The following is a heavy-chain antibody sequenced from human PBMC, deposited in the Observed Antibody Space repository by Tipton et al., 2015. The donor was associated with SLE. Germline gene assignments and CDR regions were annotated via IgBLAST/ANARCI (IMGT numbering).Heavy chain of an antibody. D-gene: IGHD3-10*01. Sequence: GHVTISADKSISTAYLQWSSLKASDTAMYYCARLGFGTYYFDYWGQGTLVTVSS. V-gene: IGHV5-10-1*01. CDR3: ARLGFGTYYFDY. J-gene: IGHJ4*02.